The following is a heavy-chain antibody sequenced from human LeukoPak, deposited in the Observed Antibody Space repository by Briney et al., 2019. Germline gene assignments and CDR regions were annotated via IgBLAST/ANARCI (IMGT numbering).Heavy chain of an antibody. V-gene: IGHV1-2*02. D-gene: IGHD3-10*01. CDR1: GYTFTGQY. CDR2: INPNSGGT. J-gene: IGHJ4*02. CDR3: ATGSGSYSPDY. Sequence: GSVKVSCKASGYTFTGQYLHWVRQAPGQGLEWMGWINPNSGGTNYAQNFQGRVRLTRDTSISTGYMELSRLRSDDTAVYYCATGSGSYSPDYWGQGTLVTVSS.